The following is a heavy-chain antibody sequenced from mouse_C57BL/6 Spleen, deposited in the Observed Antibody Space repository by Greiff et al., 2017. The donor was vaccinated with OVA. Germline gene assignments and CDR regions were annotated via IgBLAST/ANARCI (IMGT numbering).Heavy chain of an antibody. Sequence: VQLQQSGAELVKPGASVTLSCTASGFTIKDYYMHWVKQRTEQGLEGIGRIDPEDGETKYAPKFQGKATITADTSSNTAYLQLTILTSEDTAVYYCARPYYYGSRYYFDVWGTGTTVTVSS. CDR3: ARPYYYGSRYYFDV. CDR1: GFTIKDYY. D-gene: IGHD1-1*01. V-gene: IGHV14-2*01. J-gene: IGHJ1*03. CDR2: IDPEDGET.